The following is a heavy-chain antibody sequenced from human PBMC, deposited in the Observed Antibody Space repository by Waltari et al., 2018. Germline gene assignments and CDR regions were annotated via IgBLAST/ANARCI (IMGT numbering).Heavy chain of an antibody. CDR1: GLTFSGYY. CDR3: ATGGYDFWTGYHKI. Sequence: EVQLVESGGGLVQPGGSLRLSCETSGLTFSGYYFHWVRQAPGKGLVWVARINSDGTITKYADSVKGRFTSSRDNARSTLYLQMNSLRVEDTAVYYCATGGYDFWTGYHKIWGQGTMVTVTS. J-gene: IGHJ3*02. D-gene: IGHD3-3*01. CDR2: INSDGTIT. V-gene: IGHV3-74*01.